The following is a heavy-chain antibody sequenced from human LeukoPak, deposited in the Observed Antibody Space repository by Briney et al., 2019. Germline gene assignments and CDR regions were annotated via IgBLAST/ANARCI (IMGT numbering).Heavy chain of an antibody. CDR1: GFTVSINS. Sequence: GGSLRLSCAASGFTVSINSMSWVRQAPGKGLEWVPLIYSGGITYYADSVKGRFTISRDNAKNSLYLQMNSLRDEDTAVYYCARDLSGRYAFDIWGQGTMVTVSS. D-gene: IGHD3-10*01. CDR2: IYSGGIT. V-gene: IGHV3-66*01. CDR3: ARDLSGRYAFDI. J-gene: IGHJ3*02.